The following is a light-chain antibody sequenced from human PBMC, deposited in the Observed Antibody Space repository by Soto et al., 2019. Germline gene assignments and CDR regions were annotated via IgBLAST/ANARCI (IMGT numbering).Light chain of an antibody. V-gene: IGLV2-14*01. CDR2: EVS. CDR1: SSDVGAYNS. Sequence: QSALTQPASVSGSPGQSITISCTGSSSDVGAYNSVSWYQQNPGKAPKLMMYEVSNRPSGVSDRFSGSKSGNTASLTISGLQTGDEADYYCSSYTSSSTYVFGTGTKLTVL. J-gene: IGLJ1*01. CDR3: SSYTSSSTYV.